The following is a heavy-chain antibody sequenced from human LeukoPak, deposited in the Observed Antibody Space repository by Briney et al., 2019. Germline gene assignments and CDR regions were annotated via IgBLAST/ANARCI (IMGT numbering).Heavy chain of an antibody. V-gene: IGHV1-8*01. J-gene: IGHJ4*02. CDR1: GYTFTSCD. CDR2: MNPNSGNT. Sequence: ASVKVSCKASGYTFTSCDINWVRQATGQGLEWMGWMNPNSGNTGYAQKFQGRVTMTRNTSISTAYMELSSLRSEDTAVYYCARGGAYYYDSSGTNLDYWGQGALVTVSS. D-gene: IGHD3-22*01. CDR3: ARGGAYYYDSSGTNLDY.